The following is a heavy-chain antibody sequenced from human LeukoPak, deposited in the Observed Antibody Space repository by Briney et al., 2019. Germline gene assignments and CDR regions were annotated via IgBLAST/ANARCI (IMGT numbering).Heavy chain of an antibody. V-gene: IGHV1-46*01. Sequence: ASVNVSCKASGYTFTSYYMHWVRQAPGQGLEWMGIINPSGGSTSYAQKFQGRVTMTRDMSTSTVYMELSSLRSEDTAVYYCARGGDSSGYPRGGYFDYWGQGTLVTVSS. D-gene: IGHD3-22*01. CDR2: INPSGGST. CDR1: GYTFTSYY. J-gene: IGHJ4*02. CDR3: ARGGDSSGYPRGGYFDY.